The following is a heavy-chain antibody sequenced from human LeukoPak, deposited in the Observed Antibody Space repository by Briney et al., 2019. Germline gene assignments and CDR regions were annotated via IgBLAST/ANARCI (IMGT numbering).Heavy chain of an antibody. CDR1: GFTFDDYA. V-gene: IGHV3-23*01. CDR2: ISGSGGST. J-gene: IGHJ4*02. CDR3: AKLRLYDSSGYNYFDY. Sequence: GGSLRLSCAASGFTFDDYAMHWVRQAPGKGLEWVLAISGSGGSTYYGDSVKGRFTISRDNSKNTLYLQMNSLRAEDTAVYYCAKLRLYDSSGYNYFDYWGQGTLVTVSS. D-gene: IGHD3-22*01.